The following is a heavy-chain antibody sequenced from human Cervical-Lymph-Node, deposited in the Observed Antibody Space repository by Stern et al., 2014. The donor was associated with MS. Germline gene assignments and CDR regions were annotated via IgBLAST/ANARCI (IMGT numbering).Heavy chain of an antibody. Sequence: EMQLVESGGGLVQPGGSLRLSCAASGFTFSSYSMNWVRQAPGKVLEWVSYISSSSSTIYYADSVKGRFTISRDNAKNSLYLQMNSLRDEDTAVYYCARDRLGIVAARPNWFDPWGQGTLVTVSS. V-gene: IGHV3-48*02. CDR2: ISSSSSTI. CDR1: GFTFSSYS. D-gene: IGHD6-6*01. J-gene: IGHJ5*02. CDR3: ARDRLGIVAARPNWFDP.